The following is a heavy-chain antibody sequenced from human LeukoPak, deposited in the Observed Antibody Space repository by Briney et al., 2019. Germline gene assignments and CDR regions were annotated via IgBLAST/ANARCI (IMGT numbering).Heavy chain of an antibody. CDR3: ARGLGGMATISDAFDI. CDR2: IGTAGDT. D-gene: IGHD5-24*01. CDR1: GFTFSSYD. Sequence: GGSLRLSCAAAGFTFSSYDMHWVRQATGKGLGWVSAIGTAGDTYYPGSVKGRFTISRENAKNSLYLQMNSLRAGDTAAYYCARGLGGMATISDAFDIWGQGTMVTVSS. V-gene: IGHV3-13*01. J-gene: IGHJ3*02.